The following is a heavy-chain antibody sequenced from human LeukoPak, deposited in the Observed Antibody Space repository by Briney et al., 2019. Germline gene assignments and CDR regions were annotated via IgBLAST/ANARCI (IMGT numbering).Heavy chain of an antibody. V-gene: IGHV3-23*01. Sequence: GGSLRLSCAASGFTFSDYAMSWVRQAPGGGLEWVSATSGSGDKTFHADSVKGRFTTSRDNSKNTLSLQMSSLRVEDSAVYFCAKDTSAWWYHRAYMNVWGTGTTVTVS. CDR2: TSGSGDKT. J-gene: IGHJ6*03. CDR3: AKDTSAWWYHRAYMNV. D-gene: IGHD2-15*01. CDR1: GFTFSDYA.